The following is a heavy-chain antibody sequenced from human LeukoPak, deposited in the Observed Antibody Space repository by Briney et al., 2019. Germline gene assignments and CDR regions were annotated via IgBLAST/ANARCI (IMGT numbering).Heavy chain of an antibody. Sequence: PGGSLRLSCAASGFTFSSYWTSWVRQAPGKGLEWVANIKQDGSEKYYVDSVKGRFTISRDNAKNSLYLQMNSLRAEDTAVYYCARDQVRYRAFDIWGQGTMVTVSS. CDR1: GFTFSSYW. CDR3: ARDQVRYRAFDI. D-gene: IGHD2-15*01. V-gene: IGHV3-7*01. CDR2: IKQDGSEK. J-gene: IGHJ3*02.